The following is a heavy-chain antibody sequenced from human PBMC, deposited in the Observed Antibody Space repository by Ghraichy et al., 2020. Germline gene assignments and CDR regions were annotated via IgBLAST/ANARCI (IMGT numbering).Heavy chain of an antibody. CDR2: ISSSGSTI. CDR3: ARDLLVVAATY. CDR1: GFTFSDYY. D-gene: IGHD2-15*01. J-gene: IGHJ4*02. V-gene: IGHV3-11*04. Sequence: GESLNISCAASGFTFSDYYMSWIRQAPGKGLEWVSYISSSGSTIYYADSVKGRFTISRDNAKNSLYLQMNSLRAEDTAVYYCARDLLVVAATYWGQGTLVTVSS.